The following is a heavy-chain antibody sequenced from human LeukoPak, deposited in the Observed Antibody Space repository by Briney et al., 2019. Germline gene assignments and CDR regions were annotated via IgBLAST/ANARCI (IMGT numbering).Heavy chain of an antibody. Sequence: SETLSLTCTVSGYSISSGYYWGWIRQPPGKGLEWIGSIYHSGSTYYNPSLKSRVTISVDTSKNQFSLKLSSVTAADTAVYYRARDYDYVWGSYPGDAFDIWGQGTMVTVSS. V-gene: IGHV4-38-2*02. CDR1: GYSISSGYY. CDR2: IYHSGST. D-gene: IGHD3-16*02. J-gene: IGHJ3*02. CDR3: ARDYDYVWGSYPGDAFDI.